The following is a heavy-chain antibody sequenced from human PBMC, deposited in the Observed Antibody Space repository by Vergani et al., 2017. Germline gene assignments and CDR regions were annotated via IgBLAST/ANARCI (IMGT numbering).Heavy chain of an antibody. CDR3: ARLRPLSSGPLTDYYYGMDV. Sequence: QVQLVQSGAEVKKPGSSVKVSCKASVGTFSSYAISWVRPAPGQGLEWMGRIIPILGIAHYAQKFQSRVTLTADKSTSTAYMELSSLRSEDTAVYYCARLRPLSSGPLTDYYYGMDVWGQGTTVTVSS. CDR2: IIPILGIA. D-gene: IGHD3-22*01. J-gene: IGHJ6*02. V-gene: IGHV1-69*04. CDR1: VGTFSSYA.